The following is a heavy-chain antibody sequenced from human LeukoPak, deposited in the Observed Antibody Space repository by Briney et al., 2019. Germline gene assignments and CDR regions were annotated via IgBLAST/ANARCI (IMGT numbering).Heavy chain of an antibody. CDR3: ARDYNY. CDR2: ICIGCST. J-gene: IGHJ4*02. Sequence: AGSLRLSCAASGFTVSSNYMNWVRQTPGKGLEWVSVICIGCSTYYEDTVNGRFTISRYNSKNTLYLQMNIRRAADTAVYYSARDYNYWGQGTLVTVSS. V-gene: IGHV3-53*01. CDR1: GFTVSSNY.